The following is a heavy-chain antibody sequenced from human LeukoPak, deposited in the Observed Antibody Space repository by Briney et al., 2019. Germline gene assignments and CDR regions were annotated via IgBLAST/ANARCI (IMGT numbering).Heavy chain of an antibody. D-gene: IGHD3-10*01. CDR3: ARAGAGSGSYYNVFFDY. J-gene: IGHJ4*02. CDR2: IIPIFGTA. CDR1: GGTFSSYA. V-gene: IGHV1-69*13. Sequence: VASVKVSCKASGGTFSSYALSWVRQAPGQGLEWMGGIIPIFGTANYAQKFQGRVTITADESTSTAYMELSSLRSEDTAVYYCARAGAGSGSYYNVFFDYWGQGTLVTVSS.